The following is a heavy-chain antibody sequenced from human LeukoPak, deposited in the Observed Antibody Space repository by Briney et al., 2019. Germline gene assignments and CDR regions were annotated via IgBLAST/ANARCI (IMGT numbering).Heavy chain of an antibody. D-gene: IGHD2-2*02. V-gene: IGHV3-30*02. J-gene: IGHJ4*02. Sequence: GGSLRLSCAASGFTLSSYNMNWVRQAPGKGLEWVAFIRYDGSNKYYADSVKGRFTISRDNSKNTLYLQMNSLRAEDTAVYYCARGGRYLYWGQGTLVTVSS. CDR1: GFTLSSYN. CDR3: ARGGRYLY. CDR2: IRYDGSNK.